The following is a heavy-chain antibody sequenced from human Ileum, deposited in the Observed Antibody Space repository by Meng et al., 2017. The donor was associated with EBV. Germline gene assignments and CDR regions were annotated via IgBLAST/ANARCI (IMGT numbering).Heavy chain of an antibody. CDR2: ISAYNGNT. Sequence: QAQLVQSGGEVKKPGASVKVSCKASGYTFTNYGITWVRQAPGQGLEWMGWISAYNGNTNYAQTLQDRLTMTTDTSTSTAYMELRSLRSDDTAVYYCARVEVGITSGDYRGQGTLVTVSA. CDR1: GYTFTNYG. CDR3: ARVEVGITSGDY. V-gene: IGHV1-18*01. J-gene: IGHJ4*02. D-gene: IGHD1-26*01.